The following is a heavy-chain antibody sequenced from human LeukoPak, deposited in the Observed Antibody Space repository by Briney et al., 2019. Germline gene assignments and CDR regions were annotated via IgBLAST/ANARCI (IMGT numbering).Heavy chain of an antibody. Sequence: SETLSLTCAVYGGSFSSYYWSWIRQPPGKGLEWIGYIYYSGSTNYKPSLKSRVTISVNMSKNQFSLKLSSVTAADTAVYYCARGGYYGSGNDFRFDPWGQGTLVTVSS. D-gene: IGHD3-10*01. CDR1: GGSFSSYY. J-gene: IGHJ5*02. V-gene: IGHV4-59*01. CDR3: ARGGYYGSGNDFRFDP. CDR2: IYYSGST.